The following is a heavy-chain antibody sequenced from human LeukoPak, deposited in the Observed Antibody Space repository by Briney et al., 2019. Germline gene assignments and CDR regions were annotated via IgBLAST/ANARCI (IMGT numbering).Heavy chain of an antibody. V-gene: IGHV3-30*02. J-gene: IGHJ4*02. CDR1: GFTFSIYG. CDR2: IRYDGSNK. Sequence: SGGSLRLSCAASGFTFSIYGMHWVRQAPGKGLEWVAFIRYDGSNKYYADSVKGRLTISRDNSKNTLYLQMNSLRAEDTAVYYCAKERDTAMVTIDYWGQGTLVTVSS. CDR3: AKERDTAMVTIDY. D-gene: IGHD5-18*01.